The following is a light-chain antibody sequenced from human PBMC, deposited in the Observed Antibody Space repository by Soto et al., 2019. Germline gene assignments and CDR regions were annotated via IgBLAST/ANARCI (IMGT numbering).Light chain of an antibody. Sequence: QAVLTQPASVSGSPGQSITISCTGTSSDIGSYNFVSWYQQHPGKAPKLMIYDVSNRPSGVSYRFSGSKSGNTASLTISGLQADAEADYYCSSYTTSSTFDFGGGTKLTVL. CDR1: SSDIGSYNF. J-gene: IGLJ2*01. CDR3: SSYTTSSTFD. V-gene: IGLV2-14*01. CDR2: DVS.